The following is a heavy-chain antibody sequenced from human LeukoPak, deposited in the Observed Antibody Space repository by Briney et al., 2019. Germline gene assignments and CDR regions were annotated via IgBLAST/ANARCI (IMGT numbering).Heavy chain of an antibody. CDR3: ARHPTMVRGVILYYFDY. Sequence: SDTLSLTCTVSGGSISSSSYYWGWIRQPPGKGLEWIGSIYYSGSTYYNPSLKSRVTISVDTSKNQFSLKLSSVTAADTAVYYCARHPTMVRGVILYYFDYWGQGTLVTVSS. J-gene: IGHJ4*02. CDR2: IYYSGST. D-gene: IGHD3-10*01. CDR1: GGSISSSSYY. V-gene: IGHV4-39*01.